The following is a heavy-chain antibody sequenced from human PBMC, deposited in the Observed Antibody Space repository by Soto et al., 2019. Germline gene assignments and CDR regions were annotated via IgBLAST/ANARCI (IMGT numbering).Heavy chain of an antibody. V-gene: IGHV1-58*01. CDR2: IVVGSGNT. D-gene: IGHD6-13*01. Sequence: SVKVSCKASGFTFTSSAVQWVRQARGQRLEWIGWIVVGSGNTNYAQKFQERATITRDMSTSTAYMELSSLRSEDTAVYYCAAGIAAAGSIVPGMDVWGQGTTVTVSS. CDR3: AAGIAAAGSIVPGMDV. J-gene: IGHJ6*02. CDR1: GFTFTSSA.